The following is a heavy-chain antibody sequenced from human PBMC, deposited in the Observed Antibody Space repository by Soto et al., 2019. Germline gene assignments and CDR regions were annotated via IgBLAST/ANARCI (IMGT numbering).Heavy chain of an antibody. Sequence: GSLRLSCSASGFTFSSYAMHWVRQAPGKGLEYVSGVRGNGDPPFYADSVKGRFTISRDNSKNTLYLQMSSLSADDTAVYYCVKSRGGNNFDFFDWGQGALVTVSS. V-gene: IGHV3-64D*06. CDR2: VRGNGDPP. CDR1: GFTFSSYA. J-gene: IGHJ4*02. CDR3: VKSRGGNNFDFFD. D-gene: IGHD5-12*01.